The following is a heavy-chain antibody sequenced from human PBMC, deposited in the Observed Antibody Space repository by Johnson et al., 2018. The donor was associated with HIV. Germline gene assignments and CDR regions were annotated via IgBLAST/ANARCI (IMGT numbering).Heavy chain of an antibody. V-gene: IGHV3-23*04. J-gene: IGHJ3*02. Sequence: MQLVESGGGVVQPGRSLRLSCAASGFTFGSYAMSWVRQAPGKGLEWVSALSGSGGSTYYADSVKGRFTISRDNSKNTLYLQMNSLRAEDTAVYYCARDGGIAATDAFDIWGQGTMVTVSS. D-gene: IGHD6-13*01. CDR2: LSGSGGST. CDR3: ARDGGIAATDAFDI. CDR1: GFTFGSYA.